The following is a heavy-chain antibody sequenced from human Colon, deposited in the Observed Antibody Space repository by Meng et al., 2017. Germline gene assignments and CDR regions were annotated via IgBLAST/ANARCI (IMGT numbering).Heavy chain of an antibody. CDR3: AAGYYFLDY. CDR1: GGSLSGYH. J-gene: IGHJ4*02. CDR2: NNHSGSA. Sequence: QVQLRQWGAGLLQPSETLSLTCAVFGGSLSGYHWSWIRQPPGKGLEWIGENNHSGSAKYNPSLRSRVTISLDTSKNQLSLKLNSVTAADTAVYYCAAGYYFLDYWGQGVLVTVSS. V-gene: IGHV4-34*01. D-gene: IGHD3-22*01.